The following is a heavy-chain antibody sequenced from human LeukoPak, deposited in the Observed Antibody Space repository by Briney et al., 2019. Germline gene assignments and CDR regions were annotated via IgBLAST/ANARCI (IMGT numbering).Heavy chain of an antibody. CDR2: IWYDGSDK. D-gene: IGHD2-21*01. CDR1: GYTFSRHG. J-gene: IGHJ4*02. V-gene: IGHV3-33*01. Sequence: GGSLRLSCAVSGYTFSRHGMRWGRQAPGKGVEWVAVIWYDGSDKYYADSVKCRFTISRDNSKNMLYLQMDSLRAEDTALYYCARLWGSVTGYFDYCSQGTLVTVYS. CDR3: ARLWGSVTGYFDY.